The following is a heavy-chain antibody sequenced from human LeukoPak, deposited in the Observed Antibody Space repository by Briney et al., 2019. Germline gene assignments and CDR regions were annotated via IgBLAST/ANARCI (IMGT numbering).Heavy chain of an antibody. V-gene: IGHV3-23*01. D-gene: IGHD3-10*01. Sequence: GGSLRLSCTAAGFTFNNYAMSWVRQAPGKGLEGVSPISDSGGKTYYADSVKGRFTISRDNSKNTLYLQMDSLRAEDTAIYYCADFGSGSYCFDYXXXXXLVTVSS. J-gene: IGHJ4*01. CDR3: ADFGSGSYCFDY. CDR1: GFTFNNYA. CDR2: ISDSGGKT.